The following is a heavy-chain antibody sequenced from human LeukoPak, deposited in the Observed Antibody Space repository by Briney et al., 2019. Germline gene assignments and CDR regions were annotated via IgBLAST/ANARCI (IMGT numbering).Heavy chain of an antibody. V-gene: IGHV4-59*01. D-gene: IGHD3-22*01. CDR1: GGSIGSDN. J-gene: IGHJ4*02. CDR2: IYYSGST. Sequence: PSETLSLTCTVSGGSIGSDNWSWIRQPPGKGLEWIGYIYYSGSTNYNPSLKSRVTISVDTSKNQLSLKLSSVTAADTAVYFCARVQYYYDSSGNPSAYHFDFWGQGTLVTVSS. CDR3: ARVQYYYDSSGNPSAYHFDF.